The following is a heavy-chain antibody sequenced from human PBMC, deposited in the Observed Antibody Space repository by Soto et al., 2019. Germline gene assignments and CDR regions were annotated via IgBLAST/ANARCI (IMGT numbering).Heavy chain of an antibody. Sequence: SETLSLTCTVSGGSIGSYYWSWIRQPPGKGLEWIGYIYYSGSTNYNPSLKSRVTISVDTSKNQFSLKLSSVTAADTAVYYCARAIYSGYDYWYFDLWGRGTLVTVSS. CDR2: IYYSGST. J-gene: IGHJ2*01. CDR3: ARAIYSGYDYWYFDL. V-gene: IGHV4-59*01. D-gene: IGHD5-12*01. CDR1: GGSIGSYY.